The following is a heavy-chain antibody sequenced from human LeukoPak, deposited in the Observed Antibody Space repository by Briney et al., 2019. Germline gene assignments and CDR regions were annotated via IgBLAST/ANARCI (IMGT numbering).Heavy chain of an antibody. V-gene: IGHV3-23*01. CDR3: AKSQADYYDSWVFDY. CDR2: ISGSGGST. D-gene: IGHD3-22*01. CDR1: GFTFSSYA. J-gene: IGHJ4*02. Sequence: PGGSLRLSCAASGFTFSSYAMSWVRQAPGKGLEWVSAISGSGGSTYYADSVKGRFTISRDNSKNTLYLQMNSLRAEDTAVYYCAKSQADYYDSWVFDYWGQGTLVTVSS.